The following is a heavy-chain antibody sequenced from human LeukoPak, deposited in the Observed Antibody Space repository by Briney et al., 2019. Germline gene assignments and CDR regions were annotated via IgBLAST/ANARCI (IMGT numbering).Heavy chain of an antibody. Sequence: PGGSLRLSCAASGFTFSSYGMHWVRQAPGKGLEWVAFIRYDGSNKYYADSMKGRFTISRDNSKNTLYLQMNSLRAEDTAVYYCAKDAQQYCSSTSCYGGGFDYWGQGTLVTVSS. D-gene: IGHD2-2*01. J-gene: IGHJ4*02. CDR3: AKDAQQYCSSTSCYGGGFDY. CDR1: GFTFSSYG. V-gene: IGHV3-30*02. CDR2: IRYDGSNK.